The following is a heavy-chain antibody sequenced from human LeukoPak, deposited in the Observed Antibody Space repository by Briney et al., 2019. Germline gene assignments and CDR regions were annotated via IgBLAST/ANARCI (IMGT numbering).Heavy chain of an antibody. CDR2: IHYDGPEK. Sequence: GGSLRLSCAASGFIFSNYGMHWVRQAPGKGLEWVAFIHYDGPEKYYGDSVRGRFTISRDNSKNTVYLQMNSLRGEDTAVYYCAKLYGDYYYYYYMDVWGKGTTVTVSS. J-gene: IGHJ6*03. V-gene: IGHV3-30*02. CDR1: GFIFSNYG. CDR3: AKLYGDYYYYYYMDV. D-gene: IGHD4-17*01.